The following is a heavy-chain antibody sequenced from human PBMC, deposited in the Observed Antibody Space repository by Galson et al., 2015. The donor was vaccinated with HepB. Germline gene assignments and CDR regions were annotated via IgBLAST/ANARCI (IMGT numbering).Heavy chain of an antibody. J-gene: IGHJ1*01. CDR1: GYTFTGYY. Sequence: SVKVSCKASGYTFTGYYMHWVRQAPGQGLEWMGWINPNSGGTNYAQKFQGWVTMTRDTSISTAYMELSRLRSDDTAVYYCARDWGRIAAAGSAEYFQHWGQGTLVTVSS. CDR3: ARDWGRIAAAGSAEYFQH. V-gene: IGHV1-2*04. D-gene: IGHD6-13*01. CDR2: INPNSGGT.